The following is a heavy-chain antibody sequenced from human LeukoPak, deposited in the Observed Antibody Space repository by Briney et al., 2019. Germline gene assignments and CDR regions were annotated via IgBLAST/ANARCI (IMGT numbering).Heavy chain of an antibody. Sequence: SETLSLTCTVSGGSINSYYWSWLRQPPGKGLEWLGYIYYSGSNNSNPSLKSRVSISVDTSKNQFSLKLSSVTAADTAVYYCARALWGYAPDDYSSFDYWGQGTLVTVSS. CDR1: GGSINSYY. D-gene: IGHD4-11*01. V-gene: IGHV4-59*08. CDR3: ARALWGYAPDDYSSFDY. CDR2: IYYSGSN. J-gene: IGHJ4*02.